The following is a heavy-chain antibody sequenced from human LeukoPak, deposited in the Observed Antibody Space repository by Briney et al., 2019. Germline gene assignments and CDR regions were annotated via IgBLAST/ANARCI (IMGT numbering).Heavy chain of an antibody. CDR2: ISGGGGST. D-gene: IGHD1-26*01. CDR1: GFTFSSYA. Sequence: PGGSLRLSCAASGFTFSSYAMSWVRQAPGKGLEWVSAISGGGGSTYYADSVKGRLTISRENSKNTLYLQMNSLRAEETAVYYCANVRVGATGGACWGQGTLVTVSS. CDR3: ANVRVGATGGAC. V-gene: IGHV3-23*01. J-gene: IGHJ4*02.